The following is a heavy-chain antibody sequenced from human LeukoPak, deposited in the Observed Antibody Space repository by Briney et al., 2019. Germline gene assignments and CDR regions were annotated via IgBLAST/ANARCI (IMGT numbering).Heavy chain of an antibody. D-gene: IGHD1-1*01. V-gene: IGHV1-46*01. CDR3: ARAPTGTYHFDY. J-gene: IGHJ4*02. CDR2: INPSGGST. CDR1: GYTFTSYY. Sequence: ASVKVSCKASGYTFTSYYMHWVRQAPGQGLEWMGIINPSGGSTSYAQKFQGRVTMTRDTSTSTVYMEPSSLRSEDTAVYYCARAPTGTYHFDYWGQGTLVTVSS.